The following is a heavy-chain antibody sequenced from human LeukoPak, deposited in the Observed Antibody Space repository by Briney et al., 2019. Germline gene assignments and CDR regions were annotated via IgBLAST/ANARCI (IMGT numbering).Heavy chain of an antibody. Sequence: PGGSLRLSCAASGFTFSSYAMSWVRQAPGKGLEWVSAISGSGGSTYYADSVKGRFTISRDNSKNTLYLQMNSLRAEDTAVYYCANGHYDYVWGSYPFDYWGQGTLVTVSS. CDR1: GFTFSSYA. V-gene: IGHV3-23*01. CDR2: ISGSGGST. J-gene: IGHJ4*02. CDR3: ANGHYDYVWGSYPFDY. D-gene: IGHD3-16*02.